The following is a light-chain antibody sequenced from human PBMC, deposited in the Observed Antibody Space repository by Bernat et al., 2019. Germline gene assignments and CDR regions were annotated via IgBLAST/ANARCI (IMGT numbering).Light chain of an antibody. V-gene: IGLV3-1*01. CDR3: QAWDSSAGV. CDR2: RDN. J-gene: IGLJ3*02. Sequence: SSELTQPPSLSVSPGQTATIICSGVGKKYTCWYQQKPGQSPVLVIYRDNMRPFGIPDRFSGSHSGNTATLTISGTQPMDEADDYCQAWDSSAGVFGGGTKLTVL. CDR1: GKKY.